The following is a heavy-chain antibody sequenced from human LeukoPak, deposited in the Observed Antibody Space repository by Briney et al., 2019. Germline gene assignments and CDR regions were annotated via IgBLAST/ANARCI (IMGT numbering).Heavy chain of an antibody. CDR3: ARDQFSIGWGSFGY. D-gene: IGHD3-16*01. J-gene: IGHJ4*02. Sequence: PGGSLRLSCAASGFTFSSYSMTWVRQAPGKGLEWVSHITGSSSAIYYADSVKGRFTISRDNAKNSLYLQMNSLRAEDTAVYYCARDQFSIGWGSFGYWGQGTLVTVSS. V-gene: IGHV3-48*01. CDR2: ITGSSSAI. CDR1: GFTFSSYS.